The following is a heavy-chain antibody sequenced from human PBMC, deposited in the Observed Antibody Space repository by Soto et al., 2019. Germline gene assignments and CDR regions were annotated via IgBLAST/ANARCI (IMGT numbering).Heavy chain of an antibody. V-gene: IGHV4-59*01. CDR1: GGSISSYY. Sequence: SETLSLTCTVSGGSISSYYWSWIRQPPGKGLEWIGYIYYSGSTNYNPSLKSRVTISVDTSKNQFSLKLSSVTAADTAVYYFARSYDSSGYYHPPPLDWFDPWGQGTLVTVSS. D-gene: IGHD3-22*01. CDR2: IYYSGST. J-gene: IGHJ5*02. CDR3: ARSYDSSGYYHPPPLDWFDP.